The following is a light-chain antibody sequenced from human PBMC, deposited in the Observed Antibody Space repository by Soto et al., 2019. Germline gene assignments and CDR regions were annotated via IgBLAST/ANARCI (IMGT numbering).Light chain of an antibody. CDR3: QQYSDLSYT. Sequence: EIVLTQSPGTLSLSPRERATLSCRASQRISSRNLALYQQKPGQAPRLLIYNTSSRATGIPDRFSGSGSVTDFTLTINRLEPEDFAVYYCQQYSDLSYTFGQGTKLEVK. J-gene: IGKJ2*01. CDR1: QRISSRN. V-gene: IGKV3-20*01. CDR2: NTS.